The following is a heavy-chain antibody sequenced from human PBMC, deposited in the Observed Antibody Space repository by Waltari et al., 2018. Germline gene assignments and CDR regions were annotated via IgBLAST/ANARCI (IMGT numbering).Heavy chain of an antibody. CDR3: ARALPRGGAGDFDY. Sequence: EVQLVESGGGLVQPGGSLRLSCAASGFTFSSYSMNWVRQAPGKGLEWVSYISSSSSTIYYADSVKGRFTIARDNAKNSLYLQMNSLRAEDTAVYYCARALPRGGAGDFDYWGQGTLVTVSS. V-gene: IGHV3-48*04. CDR1: GFTFSSYS. D-gene: IGHD3-10*01. J-gene: IGHJ4*02. CDR2: ISSSSSTI.